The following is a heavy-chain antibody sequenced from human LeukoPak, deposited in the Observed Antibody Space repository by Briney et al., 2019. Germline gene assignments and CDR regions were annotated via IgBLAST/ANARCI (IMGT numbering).Heavy chain of an antibody. CDR2: ITARADST. Sequence: QPGGSLRLSCAASGFTFSNYAMCWVRQAPGKGLEWVSGITARADSTYYADSVKGRVTISRDNSKNTLFLQLNSLRAEDAAVYYCAKEWFGELIGVFDYWGQGTLVTVSS. D-gene: IGHD3-10*01. V-gene: IGHV3-23*01. J-gene: IGHJ4*02. CDR3: AKEWFGELIGVFDY. CDR1: GFTFSNYA.